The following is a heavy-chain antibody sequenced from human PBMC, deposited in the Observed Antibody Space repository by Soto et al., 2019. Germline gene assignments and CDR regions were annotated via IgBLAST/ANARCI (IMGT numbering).Heavy chain of an antibody. CDR3: ATRTGGVSAFHYGMDV. V-gene: IGHV3-11*01. J-gene: IGHJ6*01. CDR2: ISSSGTTI. CDR1: GFTFGDSY. Sequence: GGSLRLSCAGSGFTFGDSYMNWIRQAPGKGLKWVSYISSSGTTIYNAESVEGRFTISRDNAKNSLFLQMNSLRPEDTAFYYCATRTGGVSAFHYGMDVWGQGTTVTVSS. D-gene: IGHD2-21*01.